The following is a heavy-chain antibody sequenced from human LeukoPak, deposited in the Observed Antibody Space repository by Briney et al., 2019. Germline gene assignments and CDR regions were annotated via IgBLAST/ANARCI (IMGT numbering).Heavy chain of an antibody. Sequence: GGSLRFSCAASGFTFSSYSMSWVRQAPGKGLEWVSSISSSSSYIYYADSVKGRFTISRDNAKNSLYLQMNSLRAEDTAVYYCAIMIVGGVDYWGQGTLVTVSS. V-gene: IGHV3-21*01. CDR2: ISSSSSYI. D-gene: IGHD3-22*01. CDR1: GFTFSSYS. J-gene: IGHJ4*02. CDR3: AIMIVGGVDY.